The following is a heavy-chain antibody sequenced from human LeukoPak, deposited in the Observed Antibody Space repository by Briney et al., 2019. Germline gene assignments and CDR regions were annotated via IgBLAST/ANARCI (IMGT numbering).Heavy chain of an antibody. V-gene: IGHV4-59*01. Sequence: SETLSLTCTVSGDSISNYYWTWIRQPPGKGLEWIGYIYYTGQTKYNPSLESRVTISVDTSRGHFSLRLTSVTAADTAIYYCARGGGDYNGSGDWFDPWDQGTLATVSS. CDR2: IYYTGQT. CDR1: GDSISNYY. J-gene: IGHJ5*02. CDR3: ARGGGDYNGSGDWFDP. D-gene: IGHD3-10*01.